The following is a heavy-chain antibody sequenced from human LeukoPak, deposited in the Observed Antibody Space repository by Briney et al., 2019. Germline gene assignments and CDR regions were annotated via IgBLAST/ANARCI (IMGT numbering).Heavy chain of an antibody. V-gene: IGHV4-59*08. J-gene: IGHJ4*02. D-gene: IGHD5-12*01. Sequence: SETLSLTCTVSGGSISDYYWSWIRQPPGKGLEWIGYIYYSGSTKYNPSLQSRVTISLDTSKNQFALKLNSVTAADTAVYYCAKRVAIRNKHFFDYWGQGTLVTVSS. CDR3: AKRVAIRNKHFFDY. CDR2: IYYSGST. CDR1: GGSISDYY.